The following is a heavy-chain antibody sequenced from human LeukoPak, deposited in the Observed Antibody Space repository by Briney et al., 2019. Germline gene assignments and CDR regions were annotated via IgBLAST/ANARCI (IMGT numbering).Heavy chain of an antibody. CDR3: AREIRGITMIVGLGAFDI. D-gene: IGHD3-22*01. CDR2: IYYSGST. CDR1: GGSISSSSYY. V-gene: IGHV4-39*07. Sequence: SETLSLTCTVSGGSISSSSYYWGWIRQPPGKVLEWIGSIYYSGSTYYNPSLKSRVTISVDTSKNQFSLKLSSVTAADTAVYYCAREIRGITMIVGLGAFDIWGQGTMVTVSS. J-gene: IGHJ3*02.